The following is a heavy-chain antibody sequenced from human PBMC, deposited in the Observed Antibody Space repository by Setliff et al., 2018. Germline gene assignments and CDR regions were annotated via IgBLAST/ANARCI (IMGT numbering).Heavy chain of an antibody. CDR3: AGGRRYDYGWDFDY. J-gene: IGHJ4*02. Sequence: PSETLSLTCTVSGDSISSGDYFWSWIRQPPGKGLEWIAYIYHSGSAYYNPSLKSRVTMSVDTSKNQFSPKLTSVTAADTAVYYCAGGRRYDYGWDFDYWGQGTLVTVSS. V-gene: IGHV4-30-4*08. CDR2: IYHSGSA. D-gene: IGHD4-17*01. CDR1: GDSISSGDYF.